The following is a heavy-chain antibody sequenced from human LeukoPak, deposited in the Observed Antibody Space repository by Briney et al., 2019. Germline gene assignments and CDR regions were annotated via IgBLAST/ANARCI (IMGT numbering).Heavy chain of an antibody. V-gene: IGHV4-59*01. CDR1: GGSISSYY. CDR3: ARVGYCGGDCFLFDY. Sequence: SETLSLTCTVSGGSISSYYWSWIRQPPGKGLEWIGYIYYSGSTNYNPSLKSRVTISVDTSKNQFSPKLSSVTAADTAVYYCARVGYCGGDCFLFDYWGQGTLVTVSS. CDR2: IYYSGST. D-gene: IGHD2-21*02. J-gene: IGHJ4*02.